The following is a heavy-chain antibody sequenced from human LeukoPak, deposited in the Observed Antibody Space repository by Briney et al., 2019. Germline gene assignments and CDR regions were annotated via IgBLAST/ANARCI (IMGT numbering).Heavy chain of an antibody. CDR3: ARGDHARGDNDAFDI. Sequence: SETLSLTCTVSGYSISSGYYWGWIRQPPGQGLEWIGSIYHSGSTYYNPSLKSRVTISVDTSKNQFSLKLSSVTAADTAVYYCARGDHARGDNDAFDIWGQGTMVTVSS. CDR1: GYSISSGYY. D-gene: IGHD5-12*01. CDR2: IYHSGST. J-gene: IGHJ3*02. V-gene: IGHV4-38-2*02.